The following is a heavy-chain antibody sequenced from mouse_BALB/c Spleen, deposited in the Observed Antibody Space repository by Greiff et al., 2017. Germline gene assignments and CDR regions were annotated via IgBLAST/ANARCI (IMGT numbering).Heavy chain of an antibody. CDR3: ARGTYYGSSYGFAY. Sequence: VQLQQPGAELVKPGASVKLSCKASGYTFTSYWMHWVKQRPGQGLEWIGEIDPSDSYTNYNQKFKGKATLTVDKSSSTAYMQLSSLTSEDSAVYYCARGTYYGSSYGFAYWGQGTLVTVSA. CDR2: IDPSDSYT. V-gene: IGHV1-69*02. CDR1: GYTFTSYW. D-gene: IGHD1-1*01. J-gene: IGHJ3*01.